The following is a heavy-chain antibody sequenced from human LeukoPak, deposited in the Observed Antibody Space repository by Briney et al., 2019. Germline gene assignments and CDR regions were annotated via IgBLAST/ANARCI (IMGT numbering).Heavy chain of an antibody. Sequence: TSETLSLTCTVSGGSISSYYWSWIRQPPGKGLEWIGYIYYSGSTNYNPSLKSRVTISVDTSKNQFSLKLSSVTAADTAVYYCARSGTVAGTDYWGQGTLVTVSS. V-gene: IGHV4-59*01. D-gene: IGHD6-19*01. CDR1: GGSISSYY. CDR3: ARSGTVAGTDY. CDR2: IYYSGST. J-gene: IGHJ4*02.